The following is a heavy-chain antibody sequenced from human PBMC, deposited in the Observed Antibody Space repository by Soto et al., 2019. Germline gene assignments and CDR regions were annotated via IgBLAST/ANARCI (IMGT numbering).Heavy chain of an antibody. CDR1: GGSISSYY. D-gene: IGHD3-22*01. V-gene: IGHV4-59*08. Sequence: SETLSLTCTVSGGSISSYYWSWIRQPPGKGLEWIGYIYYSGSTYYNPSLKSRVTISVDSSKNQFSLKLSSVTAADTAVYYCARRWDYYDGRFDYWGQGTLVTVS. J-gene: IGHJ4*02. CDR3: ARRWDYYDGRFDY. CDR2: IYYSGST.